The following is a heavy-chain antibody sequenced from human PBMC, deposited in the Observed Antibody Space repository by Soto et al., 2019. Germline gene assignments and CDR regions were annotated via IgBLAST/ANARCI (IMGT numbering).Heavy chain of an antibody. Sequence: QVQLQESGPGLVKPSETLSLTCTVSGASISGFYWSWIRKSAGKGLEWIGRIYATGTTDYNPSLKSRVMMSVDTSKKQFSLKLRSVTAADTAVYYCARSPAYGDYANLDTWGQGTLVTVSS. CDR3: ARSPAYGDYANLDT. D-gene: IGHD4-17*01. J-gene: IGHJ5*02. CDR2: IYATGTT. V-gene: IGHV4-4*07. CDR1: GASISGFY.